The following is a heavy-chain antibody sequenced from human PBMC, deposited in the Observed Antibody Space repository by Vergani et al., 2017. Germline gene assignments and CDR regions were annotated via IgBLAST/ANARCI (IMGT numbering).Heavy chain of an antibody. CDR2: IIHSGST. J-gene: IGHJ4*02. CDR3: AATGYSSGWYSNY. CDR1: GGSFSGYY. Sequence: QVQLQQWGAGLLKPSETLSLTCAVYGGSFSGYYWSWIRQPPGKGLEWIGEIIHSGSTNYNPSLKSRVTISVDTSKNQFSLKLSSVTAADTAVYYCAATGYSSGWYSNYWGQGTLVTVSS. D-gene: IGHD6-19*01. V-gene: IGHV4-34*12.